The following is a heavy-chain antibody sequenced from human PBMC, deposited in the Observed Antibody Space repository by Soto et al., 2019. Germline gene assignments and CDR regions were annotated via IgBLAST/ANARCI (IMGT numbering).Heavy chain of an antibody. V-gene: IGHV4-30-2*01. CDR2: IYHNGST. Sequence: PSETLSLTCAVSGGSISSGGYSWSWIRQPPGKGLEWIGYIYHNGSTYYNPSLKSRVTISVDRSKNQFSLKLSSVTAADTAVYYCARYYYDNNGFGNFDHWGQGTLVTVSS. CDR1: GGSISSGGYS. D-gene: IGHD3-22*01. J-gene: IGHJ4*02. CDR3: ARYYYDNNGFGNFDH.